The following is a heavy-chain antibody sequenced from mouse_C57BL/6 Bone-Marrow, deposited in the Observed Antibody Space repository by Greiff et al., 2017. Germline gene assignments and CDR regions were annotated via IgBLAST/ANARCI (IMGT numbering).Heavy chain of an antibody. V-gene: IGHV14-4*01. D-gene: IGHD6-5*01. CDR3: TTPLCNDEGY. J-gene: IGHJ2*01. CDR2: IDPENGDT. Sequence: VQLQQSGAELVRPGASVKLSCTASGFNIQDDYMHWVKQRPEQGLEWIGWIDPENGDTEYASKFQGKATITADTSSNTAYLQLSSLTSEDTAVYYCTTPLCNDEGYWGQGTTLTVSS. CDR1: GFNIQDDY.